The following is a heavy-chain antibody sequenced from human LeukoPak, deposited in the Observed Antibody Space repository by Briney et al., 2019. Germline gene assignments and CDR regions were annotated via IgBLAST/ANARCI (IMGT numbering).Heavy chain of an antibody. J-gene: IGHJ5*02. D-gene: IGHD2-2*01. V-gene: IGHV3-33*01. Sequence: GGSLRLSCAASGFTFSSYGMHWVRQAPGKGLEWVAVIWYDGSNKYYADSVKGRFTISRDNSKNTLYLQMNSLRAEDTAVYYSARDGVVVPAADYNWFDPWGQGTLVTVSS. CDR3: ARDGVVVPAADYNWFDP. CDR2: IWYDGSNK. CDR1: GFTFSSYG.